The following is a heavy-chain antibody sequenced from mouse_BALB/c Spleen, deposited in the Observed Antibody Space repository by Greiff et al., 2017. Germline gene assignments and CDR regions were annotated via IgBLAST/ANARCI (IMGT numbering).Heavy chain of an antibody. CDR3: ARDGDYYGSSYFDY. V-gene: IGHV2-9*02. D-gene: IGHD1-1*01. J-gene: IGHJ2*01. CDR1: GFSLTSYG. CDR2: IWAGGST. Sequence: VQRVESGPGLVAPSQSLSITCTVSGFSLTSYGVHWVRQPPGKGLEWLGVIWAGGSTNYNSALMSRLSISKDNSKSQVFLKMNSLQTDDTAMYYCARDGDYYGSSYFDYWGQGTTLTVSS.